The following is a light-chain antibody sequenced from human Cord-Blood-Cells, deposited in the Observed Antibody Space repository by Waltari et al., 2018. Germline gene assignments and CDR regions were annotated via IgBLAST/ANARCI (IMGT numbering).Light chain of an antibody. CDR1: QSVSSN. V-gene: IGKV3-15*01. Sequence: EIVSPQSPATLSVSPGERATLSCRASQSVSSNLAWYQQKPGQAPRLLIYGASTRATGIPARFSGSGSGTEFTLTISSLQSEDFAVYYCQQYNNWPLTFGGGTKVEIK. CDR3: QQYNNWPLT. J-gene: IGKJ4*01. CDR2: GAS.